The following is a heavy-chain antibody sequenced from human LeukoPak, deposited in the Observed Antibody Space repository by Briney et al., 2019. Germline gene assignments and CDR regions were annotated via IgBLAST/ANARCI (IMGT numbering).Heavy chain of an antibody. CDR3: AREERPAAQYNWFDP. CDR2: IYYSGST. CDR1: GGSISSYY. Sequence: SETLSLTCTVSGGSISSYYWSWIRQPPGKGLEWIGYIYYSGSTNYNPSLKSRVTISADTSKNQFSLKLSSVTAADTAVYYCAREERPAAQYNWFDPWGQGTLVTVSS. J-gene: IGHJ5*02. V-gene: IGHV4-59*01. D-gene: IGHD2-2*01.